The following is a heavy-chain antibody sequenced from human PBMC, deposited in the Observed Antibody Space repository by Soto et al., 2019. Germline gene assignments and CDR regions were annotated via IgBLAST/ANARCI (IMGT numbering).Heavy chain of an antibody. D-gene: IGHD2-15*01. CDR1: GGSISSYY. CDR3: ARSGGSLDY. J-gene: IGHJ4*02. V-gene: IGHV4-59*01. CDR2: IYYSGST. Sequence: QVQLQVSGQGLLKPSETLSLTCTVSGGSISSYYWSWIRQPPGKGLEGIGYIYYSGSTNYNPSLKSRVTISVDTSKTQFSLKLHSVPAADTAVYFCARSGGSLDYWGQGTLVTVSS.